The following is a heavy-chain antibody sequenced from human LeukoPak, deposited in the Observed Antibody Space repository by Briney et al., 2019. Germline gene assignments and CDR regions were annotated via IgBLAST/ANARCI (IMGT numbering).Heavy chain of an antibody. CDR3: ARNPPGIVGAPTHYCYYMDV. Sequence: GGSLRLSCAASGFTFSDYYMSWIRQAPGKGLEWVSYISSSGSTIYYADPVKGRFTISRDNAKNSLYLQMNSLTAGDTAVYYCARNPPGIVGAPTHYCYYMDVWGRGTTVTISS. CDR2: ISSSGSTI. CDR1: GFTFSDYY. V-gene: IGHV3-11*04. D-gene: IGHD1-26*01. J-gene: IGHJ6*03.